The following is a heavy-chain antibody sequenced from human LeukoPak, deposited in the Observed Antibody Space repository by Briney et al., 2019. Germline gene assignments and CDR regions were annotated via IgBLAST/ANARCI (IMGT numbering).Heavy chain of an antibody. J-gene: IGHJ5*02. CDR1: GYTFTSYY. CDR2: INPSGSST. V-gene: IGHV1-46*01. CDR3: ARDNSVGDTAWWFDP. D-gene: IGHD1-26*01. Sequence: ASVKVSCKASGYTFTSYYMHWVRQAPGQGLEWMGLINPSGSSTSYAQEFQGRLSLTRDMSTSTDYMELSSLRSEDTAVYYCARDNSVGDTAWWFDPWGQGTLVTVSP.